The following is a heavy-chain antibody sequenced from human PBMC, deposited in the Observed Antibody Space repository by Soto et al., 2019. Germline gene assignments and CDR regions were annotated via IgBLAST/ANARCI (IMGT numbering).Heavy chain of an antibody. V-gene: IGHV4-30-4*01. CDR2: IYYSGST. D-gene: IGHD4-17*01. Sequence: SETLSLTCTVSGGSISSGDYYWSWIRQPPGKGLEWIGYIYYSGSTYYNPSLKSRVTISVDTSKNQFSLKLSSVTAADTAVYYCASNSNDYLFDPWGQGTLVTVSS. J-gene: IGHJ5*02. CDR3: ASNSNDYLFDP. CDR1: GGSISSGDYY.